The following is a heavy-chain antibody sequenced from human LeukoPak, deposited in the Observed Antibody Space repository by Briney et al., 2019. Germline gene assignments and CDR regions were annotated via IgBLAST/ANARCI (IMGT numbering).Heavy chain of an antibody. V-gene: IGHV1-18*01. Sequence: ASEKVSCKASGYTFSNYGISWGRHPPRQGLEWMGWSNFYNGDTKYAQTFQSRVTMTTETSTSTTYMELRSLRTAATTVYYCARDNPYYTLYWGERALVTVSS. CDR2: SNFYNGDT. CDR1: GYTFSNYG. D-gene: IGHD3-3*01. J-gene: IGHJ4*01. CDR3: ARDNPYYTLY.